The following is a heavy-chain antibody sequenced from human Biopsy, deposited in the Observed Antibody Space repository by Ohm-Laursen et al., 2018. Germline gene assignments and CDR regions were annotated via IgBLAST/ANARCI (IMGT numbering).Heavy chain of an antibody. Sequence: SSVKVSCKAPGDTFSNYGANWVRQAPGQGLEWLGGNIPNLGTGKYAQKFQDRVTVAGATSTSTATMELRSLRSDDTAVYYCATKLTGYFHHWGQGTLVIVSS. CDR3: ATKLTGYFHH. CDR1: GDTFSNYG. CDR2: NIPNLGTG. J-gene: IGHJ1*01. V-gene: IGHV1-69*06. D-gene: IGHD3-9*01.